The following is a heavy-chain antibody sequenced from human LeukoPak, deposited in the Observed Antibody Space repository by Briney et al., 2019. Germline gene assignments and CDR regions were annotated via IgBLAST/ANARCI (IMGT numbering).Heavy chain of an antibody. V-gene: IGHV1-69*01. CDR3: AREKYGDPLFDY. CDR1: GGTFSSYV. Sequence: SDNVSCKASGGTFSSYVISWVRQAPGQGLEWMGRIIPIFGTANYTQKFQSRVTITPDESTSTAYMDLSSLRSEDTAVYHCAREKYGDPLFDYWGQGTLVTVSS. CDR2: IIPIFGTA. J-gene: IGHJ4*02. D-gene: IGHD4-17*01.